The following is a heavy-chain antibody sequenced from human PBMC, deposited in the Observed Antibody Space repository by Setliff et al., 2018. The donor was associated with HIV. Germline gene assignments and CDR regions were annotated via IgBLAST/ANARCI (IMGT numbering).Heavy chain of an antibody. CDR1: GYTFTSYD. J-gene: IGHJ3*02. Sequence: ASVKVSCKASGYTFTSYDINWVRQATGQGLEWMGWINPNSGNTGYVQKFQGRVAMTRDTSINTVYMELSSLRSEDTAVYYCARRIAFDIWGQGTMVTVSS. V-gene: IGHV1-8*02. CDR3: ARRIAFDI. CDR2: INPNSGNT.